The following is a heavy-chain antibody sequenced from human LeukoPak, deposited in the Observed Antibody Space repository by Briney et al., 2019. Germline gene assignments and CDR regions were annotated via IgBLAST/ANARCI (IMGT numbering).Heavy chain of an antibody. CDR2: INPNSSGT. J-gene: IGHJ4*02. V-gene: IGHV1-2*02. Sequence: ASVKVSCKASGGTFSNYAISWVRQAPGQGLEWMGWINPNSSGTNYAQKFQGRVTMTRDTSISTAYMELSRLRSDDTAVYYCARDLGYFDYWGQGTLVTVSS. CDR3: ARDLGYFDY. CDR1: GGTFSNYA.